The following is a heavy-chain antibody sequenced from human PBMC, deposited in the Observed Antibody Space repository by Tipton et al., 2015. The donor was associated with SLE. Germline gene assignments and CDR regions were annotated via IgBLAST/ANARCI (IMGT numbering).Heavy chain of an antibody. D-gene: IGHD3-3*02. CDR3: ATFSQSRLFDY. CDR2: IYYFGST. J-gene: IGHJ4*02. Sequence: TLSLTCTVSGGSISSINYFWGWIRQPPGKGLEGIGTIYYFGSTYYNLSLKSRVTISVETSRNQFSLRLISVTAADTAVYYCATFSQSRLFDYWGQGRLVTVSS. CDR1: GGSISSINYF. V-gene: IGHV4-39*07.